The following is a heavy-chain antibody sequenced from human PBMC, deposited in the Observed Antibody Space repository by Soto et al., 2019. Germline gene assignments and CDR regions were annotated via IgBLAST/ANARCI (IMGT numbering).Heavy chain of an antibody. J-gene: IGHJ4*02. CDR1: GFTFSSYD. CDR2: IDTSGDT. V-gene: IGHV3-13*01. Sequence: GGSLRLSCAASGFTFSSYDMHWVRQATGKGLEWVSGIDTSGDTDYSDSVKGRFTISRENAKNSFYLQMNSLRAGDTAVYYCARGHDYDPPDYWGQGTLVTVSS. CDR3: ARGHDYDPPDY. D-gene: IGHD3-22*01.